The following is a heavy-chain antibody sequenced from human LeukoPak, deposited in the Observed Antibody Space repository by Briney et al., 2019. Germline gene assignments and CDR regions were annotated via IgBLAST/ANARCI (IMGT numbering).Heavy chain of an antibody. CDR3: ARAMVRGVIIPNWFDP. V-gene: IGHV1-69*05. J-gene: IGHJ5*02. D-gene: IGHD3-10*01. CDR2: IIPIFGTA. CDR1: GGTFSSYA. Sequence: SVKVSCKASGGTFSSYAISWVRQAPGQGLEWMGGIIPIFGTANYAQKFQGRVTITTDEPTSTAYMELSSLRSEDTAVYYCARAMVRGVIIPNWFDPWGQGTLVTVSS.